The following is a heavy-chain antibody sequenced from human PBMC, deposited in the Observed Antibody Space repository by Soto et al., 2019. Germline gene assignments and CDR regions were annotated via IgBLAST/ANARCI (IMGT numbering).Heavy chain of an antibody. CDR1: GYTFTSNG. J-gene: IGHJ6*02. CDR3: ARDKPQQIVGYNYYYGLDV. CDR2: ISGYNGDT. V-gene: IGHV1-18*04. D-gene: IGHD6-6*01. Sequence: QGQLVQSGGEVKKPGASVKVSCKASGYTFTSNGISWVRQAPGQGIEWMGWISGYNGDTDYAQKFQGRVTMTTDTSTSTAYMEVRSLRPDDTAVYYCARDKPQQIVGYNYYYGLDVWGQGTTVTVSS.